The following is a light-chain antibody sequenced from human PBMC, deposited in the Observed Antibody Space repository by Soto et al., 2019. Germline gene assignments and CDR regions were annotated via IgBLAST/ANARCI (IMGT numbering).Light chain of an antibody. CDR2: LNSDGSH. Sequence: QLVLTQSPSASASLGASVKLTCTLSSGHSSYAIAWHQQQPEKGPRYLMKLNSDGSHSKGDGIPDRFSGSSSGAERYLTISSLQSEDEADYYCQTWGTGILPLVVFGGGTQLTVL. CDR1: SGHSSYA. J-gene: IGLJ2*01. V-gene: IGLV4-69*01. CDR3: QTWGTGILPLVV.